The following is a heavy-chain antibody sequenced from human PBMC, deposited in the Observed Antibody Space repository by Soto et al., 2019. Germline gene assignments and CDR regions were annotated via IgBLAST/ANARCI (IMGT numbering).Heavy chain of an antibody. CDR3: ARALGVIDY. V-gene: IGHV4-59*01. J-gene: IGHJ4*02. D-gene: IGHD3-16*01. CDR2: IYYSGST. CDR1: GGSISSYY. Sequence: QVQLQESGPGLVKPSETLSLTCTVSGGSISSYYWSWIRQPPGKGLEWIGYIYYSGSTNYNPSLKSRVTISVDTSKNQFSLKLSSVTAADTAVYYCARALGVIDYWGQGTLVTVSS.